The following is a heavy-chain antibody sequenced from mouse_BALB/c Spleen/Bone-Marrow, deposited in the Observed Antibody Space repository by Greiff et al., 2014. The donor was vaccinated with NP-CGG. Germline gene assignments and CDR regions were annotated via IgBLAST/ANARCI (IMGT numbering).Heavy chain of an antibody. CDR1: GFTFTDYY. V-gene: IGHV7-3*02. CDR3: ATGWFAY. Sequence: DVQLQESGGGLVQPGGSLRLSCATSGFTFTDYYMSWVRQPPGKALEWLGFIRNKANGYTTEYSASVKGRFTISRDNSQGILYLQMNTLRAEDSATYYCATGWFAYWGQGTLVTVSA. CDR2: IRNKANGYTT. J-gene: IGHJ3*01.